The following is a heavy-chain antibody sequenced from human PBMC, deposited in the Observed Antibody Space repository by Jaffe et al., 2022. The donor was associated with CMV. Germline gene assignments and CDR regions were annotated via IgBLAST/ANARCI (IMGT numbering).Heavy chain of an antibody. CDR2: INHSGST. V-gene: IGHV4-34*01. CDR3: ARGRRTIFGVVTKGIDY. CDR1: GGSFSGYY. J-gene: IGHJ4*02. Sequence: QVQLQQWGAGLLKPSETLSLTCAVYGGSFSGYYWSWIRQPPGKGLEWIGEINHSGSTNYNPSLKSRVTISVDTSKNQFSLKLSSVTAADTAVYYCARGRRTIFGVVTKGIDYWGQGTLVTVSS. D-gene: IGHD3-3*01.